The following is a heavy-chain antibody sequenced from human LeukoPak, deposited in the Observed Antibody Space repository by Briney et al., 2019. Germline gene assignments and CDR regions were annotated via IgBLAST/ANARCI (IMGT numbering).Heavy chain of an antibody. V-gene: IGHV3-11*01. Sequence: KPGGSLRLACAASGFTFSDYYMSWIRQAPGKGLEWVSYISSSGSTIYYADSVKGRFTISGDNSKNTLYLQMNSLRAEDTAVYYCAKDSRVSSLIGLVRTKRPYYFDYWGQGTLVTVSS. CDR2: ISSSGSTI. J-gene: IGHJ4*02. CDR1: GFTFSDYY. CDR3: AKDSRVSSLIGLVRTKRPYYFDY. D-gene: IGHD3/OR15-3a*01.